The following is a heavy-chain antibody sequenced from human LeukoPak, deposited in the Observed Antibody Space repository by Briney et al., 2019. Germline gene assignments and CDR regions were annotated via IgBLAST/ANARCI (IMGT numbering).Heavy chain of an antibody. CDR3: ARDSGSAYYYNSGTYYYDSFDF. V-gene: IGHV3-7*01. D-gene: IGHD3-10*01. CDR1: GFTFSSYW. CDR2: IRQDESEK. J-gene: IGHJ3*01. Sequence: GGSLRLTCTVSGFTFSSYWMTWVRHPPGKGLEWVANIRQDESEKYYADSVKGRFTISRDNAKNSLYLHMNSLRAEDAAVYYCARDSGSAYYYNSGTYYYDSFDFWGQGTTVTVSS.